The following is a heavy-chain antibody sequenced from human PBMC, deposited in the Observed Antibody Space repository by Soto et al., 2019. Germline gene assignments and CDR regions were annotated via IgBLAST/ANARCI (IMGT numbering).Heavy chain of an antibody. CDR1: GGSISSYY. CDR2: IYYSGST. Sequence: PLETLSLTCTVSGGSISSYYWSWIRQPPGKGLEWIGYIYYSGSTNYNPSLKSRVTISVDTSKNQFSLKLSSVTAADTAVYYCAREGIAAAVPYFDYWGQGTLVTVSS. V-gene: IGHV4-59*01. J-gene: IGHJ4*02. D-gene: IGHD6-13*01. CDR3: AREGIAAAVPYFDY.